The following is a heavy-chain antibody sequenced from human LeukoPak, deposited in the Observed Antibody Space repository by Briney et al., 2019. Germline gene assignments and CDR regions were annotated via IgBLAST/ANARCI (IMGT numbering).Heavy chain of an antibody. J-gene: IGHJ5*02. CDR1: GGSISSYH. Sequence: PSETLSLTCTVSGGSISSYHWSWIRQPPGKGLECIGFIYYSGSTNYNPSLKSRVTISVDTSKNQLSLKLSSVTAADTAVYYRARDLAGYYKGFDPWGQGTLVTVSS. CDR3: ARDLAGYYKGFDP. CDR2: IYYSGST. V-gene: IGHV4-59*12. D-gene: IGHD3-9*01.